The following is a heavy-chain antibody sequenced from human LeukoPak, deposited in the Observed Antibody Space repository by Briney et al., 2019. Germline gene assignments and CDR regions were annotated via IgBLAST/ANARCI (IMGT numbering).Heavy chain of an antibody. J-gene: IGHJ4*02. D-gene: IGHD2-21*01. CDR2: IYENGGTT. V-gene: IGHV3-23*01. CDR3: AKDFRIGYSAHFDY. Sequence: GGSLRLSCVGSGFTFRSHAMSWARQAPEKGLEFVAGIYENGGTTYYADSVKGRFSISRDNSKNTLYLQMDSLRGEDTAVYYCAKDFRIGYSAHFDYWGQGALVTVSS. CDR1: GFTFRSHA.